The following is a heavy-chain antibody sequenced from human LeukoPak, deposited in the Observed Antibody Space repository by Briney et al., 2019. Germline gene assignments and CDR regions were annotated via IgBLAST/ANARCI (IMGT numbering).Heavy chain of an antibody. Sequence: GSLRLSCAASGFTVSSNYMSWVRQAPGKGLEWIGEINHSGSTNYNPSLKSRVTISVDTSKNQFSLKLSSVTAADTAVYYCARGGYRDGYKTVFDYWGQGTLVTVSS. CDR2: INHSGST. J-gene: IGHJ4*02. CDR3: ARGGYRDGYKTVFDY. D-gene: IGHD5-24*01. CDR1: GFTVSSNY. V-gene: IGHV4-34*01.